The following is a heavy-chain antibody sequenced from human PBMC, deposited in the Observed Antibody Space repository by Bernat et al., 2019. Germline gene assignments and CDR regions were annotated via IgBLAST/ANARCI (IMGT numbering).Heavy chain of an antibody. CDR3: ARDSQQLATVY. CDR1: GFTVSSNY. CDR2: ISSGGST. J-gene: IGHJ4*02. Sequence: EVQLVETGGGLIQPGGSLRLSCAASGFTVSSNYMSWVRQAPGKGLEWVSVISSGGSTYYADSVKGRFTISRDNAKNTLYLQMNSLRAEDTAVYYCARDSQQLATVYWGQGTLVTVSS. V-gene: IGHV3-53*02. D-gene: IGHD6-13*01.